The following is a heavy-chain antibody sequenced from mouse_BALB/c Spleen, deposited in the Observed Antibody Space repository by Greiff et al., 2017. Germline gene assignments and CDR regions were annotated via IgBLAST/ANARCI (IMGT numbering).Heavy chain of an antibody. Sequence: EVMLVESGGGLVQPGGSLKLSCAASGFTFSSYAMSWVRQTPEKRLEWVASISSGGSTYYPDSVKGRFTISRDNARNILYLQMSSLRSEDTAMYYCARITTVVASYYYAMDYWGQGTSVTVSS. V-gene: IGHV5-6-5*01. J-gene: IGHJ4*01. D-gene: IGHD1-1*01. CDR3: ARITTVVASYYYAMDY. CDR1: GFTFSSYA. CDR2: ISSGGST.